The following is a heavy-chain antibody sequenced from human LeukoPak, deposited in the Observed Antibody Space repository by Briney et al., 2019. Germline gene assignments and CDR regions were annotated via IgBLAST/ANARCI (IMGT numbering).Heavy chain of an antibody. CDR3: AITLRYFDWLLSYIDY. CDR1: GGTFSIYA. V-gene: IGHV1-69*06. CDR2: IIPIFGTA. Sequence: SVRVSFKASGGTFSIYAISWVRQAPRQGVEWMGGIIPIFGTANYAQKFQGRVTITADKTTSTAYMELSSLRSEDTAVYYCAITLRYFDWLLSYIDYWGQGTLVTVSS. J-gene: IGHJ4*02. D-gene: IGHD3-9*01.